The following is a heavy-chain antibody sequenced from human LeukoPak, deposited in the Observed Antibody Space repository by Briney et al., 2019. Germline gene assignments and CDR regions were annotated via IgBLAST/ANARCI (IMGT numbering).Heavy chain of an antibody. CDR2: ISDSGDRT. CDR1: GFAFSRQD. V-gene: IGHV3-23*01. J-gene: IGHJ4*02. CDR3: AKDARRSSGWFFFDH. Sequence: GGSLRLAWAASGFAFSRQDMGWVRQAPGKGLEWVSGISDSGDRTYYADSVKGRFTISRDNSKNTLYLQMNSLRVEDTAVYYCAKDARRSSGWFFFDHWGQGTLVTVSS. D-gene: IGHD6-19*01.